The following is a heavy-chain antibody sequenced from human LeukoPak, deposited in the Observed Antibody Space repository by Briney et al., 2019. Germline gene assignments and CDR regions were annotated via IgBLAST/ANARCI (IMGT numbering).Heavy chain of an antibody. CDR1: GFTFGSYS. V-gene: IGHV3-48*04. Sequence: GGSLRLSCAASGFTFGSYSMSWVRQAPGKGLEWVSYISSSGSTIYYADSVKGRFTISRDNAKNSLYLQMNSLRAEDTAVYYCAELGITMIGGVWGKGTTVTISS. CDR3: AELGITMIGGV. J-gene: IGHJ6*04. CDR2: ISSSGSTI. D-gene: IGHD3-10*02.